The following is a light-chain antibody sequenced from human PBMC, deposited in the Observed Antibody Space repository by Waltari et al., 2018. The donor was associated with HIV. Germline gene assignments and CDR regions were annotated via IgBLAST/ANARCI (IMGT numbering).Light chain of an antibody. CDR1: SANIGTDG. CDR2: TTS. Sequence: QSVLTQPPTVSETPGQGVTISCYGRSANIGTDGINWYQPLPKPAPKLLIDTTSQRPSGVPARFPGSKSDPSASLAIIGLQSEDEGDYYCATWDDSLNGWVFGGGTKLTVL. V-gene: IGLV1-44*01. J-gene: IGLJ3*02. CDR3: ATWDDSLNGWV.